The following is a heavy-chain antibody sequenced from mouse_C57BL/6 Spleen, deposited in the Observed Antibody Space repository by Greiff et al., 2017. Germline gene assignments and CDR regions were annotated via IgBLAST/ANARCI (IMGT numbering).Heavy chain of an antibody. J-gene: IGHJ1*03. CDR3: ARRGITTRRYWYFDV. Sequence: EVQLQQSGPELVKPGASVKISCKASGYTFTDYYMNWVKQSHGKSLEWIGDINPNNGGTSYNQKFKGKATLTVDKSSSTAYMELRSLTSEDSAVYYCARRGITTRRYWYFDVWGTGTTVTVSS. CDR1: GYTFTDYY. V-gene: IGHV1-26*01. D-gene: IGHD1-1*01. CDR2: INPNNGGT.